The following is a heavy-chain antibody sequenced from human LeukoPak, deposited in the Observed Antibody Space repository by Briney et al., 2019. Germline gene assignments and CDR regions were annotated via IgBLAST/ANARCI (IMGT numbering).Heavy chain of an antibody. Sequence: GRSLRLSCAASGFTFSSYAMHWVRQAPGKGLEWVAVISYDGSNKYYADSVKGRFTISRDNSKNTLYLQMNSLRAEDTAVYYCARAPRRDYGDDYFGYWGQGTLVTVSS. CDR3: ARAPRRDYGDDYFGY. D-gene: IGHD4-17*01. J-gene: IGHJ4*02. V-gene: IGHV3-30*04. CDR1: GFTFSSYA. CDR2: ISYDGSNK.